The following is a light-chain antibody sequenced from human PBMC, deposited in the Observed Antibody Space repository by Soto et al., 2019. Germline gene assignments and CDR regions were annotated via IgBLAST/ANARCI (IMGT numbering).Light chain of an antibody. CDR1: SSDVGGYNY. J-gene: IGLJ1*01. CDR3: SSYTSSSTLTV. Sequence: QSALTQPASVSGSPGQSITISCTGTSSDVGGYNYVSWYQQHPGKAPKLMIYDVSNRPSGVSNRFSGSKSGNTASLTISGLQAEEEADYYCSSYTSSSTLTVFGTWTKLTVL. V-gene: IGLV2-14*01. CDR2: DVS.